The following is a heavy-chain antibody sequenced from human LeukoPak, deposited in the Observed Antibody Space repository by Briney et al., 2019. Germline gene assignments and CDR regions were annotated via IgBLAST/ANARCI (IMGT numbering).Heavy chain of an antibody. CDR2: IIPIFGTA. V-gene: IGHV1-69*13. CDR3: ARERCSGGSCYGGPYYFDY. CDR1: GGTFSSYA. Sequence: SVKVSCKASGGTFSSYAISWVRQAPGQGLEWMGGIIPIFGTANYAQKFQGRVTITADESTSTAYMELSSLRSGDTAVYYCARERCSGGSCYGGPYYFDYWGQGTLVTVSS. J-gene: IGHJ4*02. D-gene: IGHD2-15*01.